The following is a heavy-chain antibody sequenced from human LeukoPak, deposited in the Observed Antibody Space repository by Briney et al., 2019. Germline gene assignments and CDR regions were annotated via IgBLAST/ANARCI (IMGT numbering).Heavy chain of an antibody. CDR2: ISGSGGST. CDR3: AKRSSGDDY. J-gene: IGHJ4*02. Sequence: GSLRLSCAASGFTFSSYAMSWVRQAPGKGLEWVSAISGSGGSTYFAGSVKGRFTISRDNAKNTLYLQMNSLRAEDTAVYYCAKRSSGDDYWGQGTLVTVSS. V-gene: IGHV3-23*01. CDR1: GFTFSSYA. D-gene: IGHD6-19*01.